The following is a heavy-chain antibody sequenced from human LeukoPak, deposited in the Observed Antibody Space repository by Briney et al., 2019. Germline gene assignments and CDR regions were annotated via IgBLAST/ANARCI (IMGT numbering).Heavy chain of an antibody. D-gene: IGHD2-2*02. J-gene: IGHJ4*02. CDR1: GGSISSCDYY. V-gene: IGHV4-30-4*08. CDR3: ASSTVPAAIPYFDY. CDR2: IDYSGST. Sequence: SQTLTLTCTVSGGSISSCDYYGRWIRQPPGEGLECIGYIDYSGSTYYNPSLKSRVTISVDTSKNQLYLKLSSVTAADTAVYYCASSTVPAAIPYFDYWGQGILVTVSS.